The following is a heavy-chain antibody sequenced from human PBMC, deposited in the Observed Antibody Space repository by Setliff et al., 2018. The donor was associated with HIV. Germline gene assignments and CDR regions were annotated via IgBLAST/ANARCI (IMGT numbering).Heavy chain of an antibody. CDR2: INHSGST. CDR3: ARGAPTGGNLRWFDP. D-gene: IGHD2-15*01. Sequence: PSETLSLTCTVSGGSISSYYWSWIRQPPGKGLEWIGEINHSGSTNYNPSLKSRFTISVATSRNQFSLKLSPVTAADTAVYYCARGAPTGGNLRWFDPWGQGTLVTVSS. V-gene: IGHV4-34*01. J-gene: IGHJ5*02. CDR1: GGSISSYY.